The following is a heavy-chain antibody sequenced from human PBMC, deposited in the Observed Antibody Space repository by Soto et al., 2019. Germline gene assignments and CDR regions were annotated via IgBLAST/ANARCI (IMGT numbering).Heavy chain of an antibody. CDR2: ISWNSGSI. D-gene: IGHD3-22*01. J-gene: IGHJ4*02. Sequence: GGSLRLSCAASGFTFDDHAMHWVRQAPGKGLEWVSGISWNSGSIGYAESVKGRFTVSRDNAHNSLYLQMNSLRAEDTALYYCAKDQSDRSRYFDYWGQGALVTVSS. CDR3: AKDQSDRSRYFDY. CDR1: GFTFDDHA. V-gene: IGHV3-9*01.